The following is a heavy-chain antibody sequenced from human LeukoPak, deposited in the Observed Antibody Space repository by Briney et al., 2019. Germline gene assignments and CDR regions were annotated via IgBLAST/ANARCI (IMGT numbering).Heavy chain of an antibody. V-gene: IGHV4-34*01. Sequence: SETLSLTCAVYGGSLHNHFWSWIRLSPGKGLEWIGEVGDGEATNFNPSLKTRVAISTDRPKNQVSLKLKSVTDADTAIYYCARGGRQWYGERRNWFDPWGQGTQVTVPS. J-gene: IGHJ5*02. D-gene: IGHD3-10*01. CDR1: GGSLHNHF. CDR3: ARGGRQWYGERRNWFDP. CDR2: VGDGEAT.